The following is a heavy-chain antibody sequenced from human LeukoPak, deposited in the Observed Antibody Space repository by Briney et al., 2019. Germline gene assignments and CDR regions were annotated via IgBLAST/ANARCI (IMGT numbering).Heavy chain of an antibody. CDR1: GGSISSYY. CDR3: AREQGYYFDY. CDR2: IYYSGST. V-gene: IGHV4-59*01. Sequence: SETLSLTCTVSGGSISSYYWNWIRQPPPKALEWIGYIYYSGSTNYNPSLKSRVTISVDTSKNQFSLKLSSVTAADTAVYYCAREQGYYFDYWGQGTLVTVSS. J-gene: IGHJ4*02.